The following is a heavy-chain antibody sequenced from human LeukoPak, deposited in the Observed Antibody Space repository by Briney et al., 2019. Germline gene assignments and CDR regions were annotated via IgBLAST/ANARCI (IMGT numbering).Heavy chain of an antibody. V-gene: IGHV3-53*01. D-gene: IGHD6-13*01. CDR1: GFTVSRNY. Sequence: GGSLRLSCAATGFTVSRNYMSWVRQAPGKGLEWVSVIYSGGSTYYADSVKGRFTISRDNSKNTLYFQMNSLRAEDTAVYYCAKGGSYSSSWPGVFDYWGQGTLVTVSS. CDR3: AKGGSYSSSWPGVFDY. J-gene: IGHJ4*02. CDR2: IYSGGST.